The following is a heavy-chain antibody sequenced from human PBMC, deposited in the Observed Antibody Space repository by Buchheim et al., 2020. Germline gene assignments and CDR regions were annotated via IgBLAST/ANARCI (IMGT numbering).Heavy chain of an antibody. Sequence: EVQLVESGGGLVQPGGSLRLSCAASGLTFNIYAMNWVRQAPGKGLEWVSAISGSGGSTYYADSVKGRFTISRDNSKNTLYLQMNSLRAEDTAVYYCAKCYSRYYYYYYGMDVWGQGTT. D-gene: IGHD6-13*01. V-gene: IGHV3-23*04. J-gene: IGHJ6*02. CDR2: ISGSGGST. CDR3: AKCYSRYYYYYYGMDV. CDR1: GLTFNIYA.